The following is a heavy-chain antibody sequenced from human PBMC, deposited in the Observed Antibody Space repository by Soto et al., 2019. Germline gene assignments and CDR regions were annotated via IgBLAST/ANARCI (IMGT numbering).Heavy chain of an antibody. Sequence: QVQLVQSGAEVKKPGASVKVSCKASGYTFTNYDINWVRQATGQGLEWMGWMNPKSGNTGYAQQFQGRVIMTRSTSMSTDYMELSSLRSEDTAVYYCVRGYGEIDYWGPGTLVTVSS. CDR3: VRGYGEIDY. CDR1: GYTFTNYD. V-gene: IGHV1-8*02. CDR2: MNPKSGNT. D-gene: IGHD4-17*01. J-gene: IGHJ4*02.